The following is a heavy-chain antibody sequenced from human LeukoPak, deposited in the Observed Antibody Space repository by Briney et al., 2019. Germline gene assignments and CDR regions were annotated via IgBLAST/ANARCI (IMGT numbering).Heavy chain of an antibody. J-gene: IGHJ6*03. CDR1: GFTFSSYV. CDR3: ATTLLRASTYMDV. Sequence: GGSLRLSCAASGFTFSSYVMSWVRQAPGKGLERVSGISGSGGSTYYADSVKGRFTISRDNSKNTLYLQMNSLGAEDTAVYYCATTLLRASTYMDVWGKGTTVTVSS. V-gene: IGHV3-23*01. CDR2: ISGSGGST. D-gene: IGHD1-1*01.